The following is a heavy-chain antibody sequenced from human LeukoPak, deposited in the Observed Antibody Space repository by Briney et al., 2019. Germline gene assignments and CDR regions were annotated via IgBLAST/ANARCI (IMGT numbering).Heavy chain of an antibody. D-gene: IGHD6-13*01. Sequence: GGSLRLSCAASGFTFSSYGMHWVRQAPGKGLEWVAVISYDGSNKYYADSVKGRFTISRDNSKNTLYLQMNSLRAEDTAVYYCAKGTGSSSWFEEEYSSGSEYYYYGMDVWGQGTTVTVSS. J-gene: IGHJ6*02. V-gene: IGHV3-30*18. CDR1: GFTFSSYG. CDR2: ISYDGSNK. CDR3: AKGTGSSSWFEEEYSSGSEYYYYGMDV.